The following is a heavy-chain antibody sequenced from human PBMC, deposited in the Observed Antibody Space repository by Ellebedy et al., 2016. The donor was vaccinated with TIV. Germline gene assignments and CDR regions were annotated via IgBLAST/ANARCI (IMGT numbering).Heavy chain of an antibody. CDR1: GYSFTSYW. D-gene: IGHD2-21*02. CDR2: IYPGDSDT. V-gene: IGHV5-51*01. Sequence: GESLKISCKGSGYSFTSYWIGWVRQMPGKGLEWMGIIYPGDSDTRYSPSFQGQVTISADKSISTAYLQWSSLKASDTAMYYCARPYCGGDCYSRHDAFDIWGQGTMVTVSS. CDR3: ARPYCGGDCYSRHDAFDI. J-gene: IGHJ3*02.